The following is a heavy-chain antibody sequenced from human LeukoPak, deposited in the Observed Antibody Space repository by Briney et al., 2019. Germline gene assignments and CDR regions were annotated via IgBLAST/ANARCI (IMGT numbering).Heavy chain of an antibody. V-gene: IGHV3-30*03. CDR2: IASDGSAQ. CDR1: GFTFSSHG. CDR3: AREASVTNWYFDL. Sequence: GGSLRLSCAASGFTFSSHGMQWVRQAPGKGLEWVTVIASDGSAQYYTDSVKGRFTTSRDNSKNMLYLQMDSLRTEDTAVYYCAREASVTNWYFDLWGRGALVTVSS. J-gene: IGHJ2*01. D-gene: IGHD2-2*01.